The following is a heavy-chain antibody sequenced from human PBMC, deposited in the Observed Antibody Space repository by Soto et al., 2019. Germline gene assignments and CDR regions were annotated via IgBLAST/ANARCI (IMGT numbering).Heavy chain of an antibody. V-gene: IGHV5-51*01. J-gene: IGHJ4*01. CDR2: IYPGDSDT. D-gene: IGHD1-1*01. Sequence: GESLKISCKGSGYSFTTYWIAWVRQMPGKGLEWVGIIYPGDSDTRYSPSFEGHVTISVDKSISTAFLQWNSLKASDNAIYYCARHSTSATKDYWGQGILVTFSS. CDR3: ARHSTSATKDY. CDR1: GYSFTTYW.